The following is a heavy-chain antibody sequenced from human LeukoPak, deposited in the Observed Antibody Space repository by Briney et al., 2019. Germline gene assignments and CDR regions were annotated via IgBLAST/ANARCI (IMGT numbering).Heavy chain of an antibody. Sequence: SVKVSCKASGGTFSSYAISWVRQAPGQGLEWMGGTIPIFGTANYAQKFQGRVTITTDESTSTAYMELSSLRSEDTAVYYCARSPRWLQSVFDYWGQGTLVTVSS. CDR2: TIPIFGTA. D-gene: IGHD5-24*01. CDR3: ARSPRWLQSVFDY. J-gene: IGHJ4*02. CDR1: GGTFSSYA. V-gene: IGHV1-69*05.